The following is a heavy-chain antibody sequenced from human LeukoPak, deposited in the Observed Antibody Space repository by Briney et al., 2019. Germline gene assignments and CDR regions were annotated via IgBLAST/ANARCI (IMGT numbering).Heavy chain of an antibody. Sequence: SGTLPLTCSFAGGPVSSGSYYWSWIRQPPGKGLELIGYIYYSGSTNYNPSLTSRVTISVDMSKNQCSLQLTSVTTADTAVYYCARVRGSSDYWGQGTLVTVSS. V-gene: IGHV4-61*01. J-gene: IGHJ4*02. CDR3: ARVRGSSDY. CDR2: IYYSGST. CDR1: GGPVSSGSYY. D-gene: IGHD1-26*01.